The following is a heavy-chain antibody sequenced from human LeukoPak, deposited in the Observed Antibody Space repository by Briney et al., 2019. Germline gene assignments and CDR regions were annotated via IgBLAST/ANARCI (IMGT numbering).Heavy chain of an antibody. CDR3: ARERYGYNAFDI. CDR1: GGTYSSYA. J-gene: IGHJ3*02. D-gene: IGHD5-18*01. Sequence: ASVKVSCKASGGTYSSYAISWVRQAPGQGLEWMGRIIPIFGTANYAQKFQGRVTITTDESTSTAYMELSSLRSEDTAVYYCARERYGYNAFDIWGQGTMVTVSS. CDR2: IIPIFGTA. V-gene: IGHV1-69*05.